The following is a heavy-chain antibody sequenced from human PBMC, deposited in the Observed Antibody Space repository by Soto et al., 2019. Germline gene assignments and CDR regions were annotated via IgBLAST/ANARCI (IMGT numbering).Heavy chain of an antibody. J-gene: IGHJ6*02. D-gene: IGHD3-3*02. Sequence: ASVKGACKASGYTYTGYYMDWVRQAPGQGLEWMGWINPNSGGTNYAQKLQGRVTMTRDTSISTAYMELSRLRSDDTAVYYCANLAPDYYYGMDVWGQGTTVTVSS. V-gene: IGHV1-2*02. CDR2: INPNSGGT. CDR3: ANLAPDYYYGMDV. CDR1: GYTYTGYY.